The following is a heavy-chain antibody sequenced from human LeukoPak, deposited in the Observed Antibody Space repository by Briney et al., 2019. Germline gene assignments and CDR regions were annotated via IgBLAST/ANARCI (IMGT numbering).Heavy chain of an antibody. CDR1: GGSISPYY. CDR3: ARRAAAVGTFYMDV. V-gene: IGHV4-59*01. CDR2: VYYSGGT. D-gene: IGHD6-13*01. Sequence: PSETLSLTCTVSGGSISPYYWLWIRQPPGKGLKWIGYVYYSGGTNYNPSLKSRVTMSVDTSKNQLSLKLTSVTAADTAVYYCARRAAAVGTFYMDVWGKGTTVTVSS. J-gene: IGHJ6*03.